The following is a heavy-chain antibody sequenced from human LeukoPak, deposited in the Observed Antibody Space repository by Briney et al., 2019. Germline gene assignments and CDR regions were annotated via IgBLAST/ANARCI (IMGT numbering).Heavy chain of an antibody. V-gene: IGHV7-4-1*02. CDR1: GYSFSSYA. D-gene: IGHD3-10*01. CDR2: ITTNSGKP. Sequence: ASVKVSCKASGYSFSSYALTWVRQAPGQGLEWMGWITTNSGKPTYAQAFTGRFVFSLDTSVNTAFLEINSVKPEDTAVYYCARVAILSFGESLDYWGQGTLVTVSS. CDR3: ARVAILSFGESLDY. J-gene: IGHJ4*02.